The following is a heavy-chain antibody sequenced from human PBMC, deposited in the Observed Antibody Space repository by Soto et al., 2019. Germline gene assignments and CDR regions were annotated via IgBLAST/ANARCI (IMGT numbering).Heavy chain of an antibody. V-gene: IGHV4-34*01. CDR2: ITHSGST. D-gene: IGHD3-16*01. Sequence: PSETLSLTCAVYGGSFSGYYWSWIRQPPGKGLEWVGEITHSGSTNYNPSLKSRVTISVDTSKNQFSLKLSSVTAADTAVYYCARSSIVITFGGIDYWGQGTLVTVSA. CDR3: ARSSIVITFGGIDY. CDR1: GGSFSGYY. J-gene: IGHJ4*02.